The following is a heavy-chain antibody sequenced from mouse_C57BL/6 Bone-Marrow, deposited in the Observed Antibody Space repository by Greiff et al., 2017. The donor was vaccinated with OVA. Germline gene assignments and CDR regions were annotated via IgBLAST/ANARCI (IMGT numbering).Heavy chain of an antibody. Sequence: QVQLQQSGPELVKPGASVKISCKASGYAFSSSWMNWVKQRPGKGLEWIGRIYPGDGDTNYNGKFKGKATLTADKSSSTAYMQLSSLTSEDSAVYVCARSIVTRAWFAYWGQGTLVTVSA. J-gene: IGHJ3*01. V-gene: IGHV1-82*01. CDR1: GYAFSSSW. D-gene: IGHD2-5*01. CDR3: ARSIVTRAWFAY. CDR2: IYPGDGDT.